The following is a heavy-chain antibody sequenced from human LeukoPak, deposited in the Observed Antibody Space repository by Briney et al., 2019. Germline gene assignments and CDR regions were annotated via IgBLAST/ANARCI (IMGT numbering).Heavy chain of an antibody. Sequence: PGGSLRLSCAASGFTFSSYGMHWVRQAPGKGLEWVAFIRCDGSNKYYADSVKGRFTISRDNSKNTLYLQMNSLRAEDTAVYYCANVDVVVVPAAMAVRAFDIWGQGTMVTVSS. V-gene: IGHV3-30*02. CDR1: GFTFSSYG. CDR2: IRCDGSNK. CDR3: ANVDVVVVPAAMAVRAFDI. J-gene: IGHJ3*02. D-gene: IGHD2-2*01.